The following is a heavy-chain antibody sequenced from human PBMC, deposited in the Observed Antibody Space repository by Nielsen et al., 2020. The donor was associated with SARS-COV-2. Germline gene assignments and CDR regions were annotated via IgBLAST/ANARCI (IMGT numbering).Heavy chain of an antibody. J-gene: IGHJ3*02. V-gene: IGHV4-39*07. CDR1: GGSISSSSYY. Sequence: SETLSLTCTVSGGSISSSSYYWGWIRQPPGKGLEWIGSIYYSGSTYYNPSLKSRVTISVDTSKNQFSLKLSSVTAADTAVYYCAREYNDLVAFDIWGQGTMVTVSS. D-gene: IGHD1-14*01. CDR2: IYYSGST. CDR3: AREYNDLVAFDI.